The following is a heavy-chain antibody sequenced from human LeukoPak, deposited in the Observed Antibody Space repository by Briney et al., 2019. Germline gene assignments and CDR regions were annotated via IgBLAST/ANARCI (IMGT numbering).Heavy chain of an antibody. D-gene: IGHD4-17*01. Sequence: RRSLRLSCAASGFTFSSYGMHWVRQAPGKGLEWVAVISYDGSNKYYADSVKGRFTISRDNSKNTLYLQMNSLRAEDTAVYYCAKEVHRTTVTLDYWGQGTLVTVSS. CDR1: GFTFSSYG. V-gene: IGHV3-30*18. J-gene: IGHJ4*02. CDR2: ISYDGSNK. CDR3: AKEVHRTTVTLDY.